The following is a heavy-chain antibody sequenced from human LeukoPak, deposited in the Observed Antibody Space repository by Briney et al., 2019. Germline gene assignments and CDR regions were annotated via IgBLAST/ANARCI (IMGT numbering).Heavy chain of an antibody. V-gene: IGHV1-2*02. CDR1: GYTFTGYY. Sequence: GASVKVSCKASGYTFTGYYMHWARQAPGQGLEWMGWINPNSGGTNYAQKFQGRVTMTRDTSISTAYMELSRLRSDDTAVYYCARAPTPLGYYGIDVWGQGTTVTVSS. CDR3: ARAPTPLGYYGIDV. D-gene: IGHD2-15*01. J-gene: IGHJ6*02. CDR2: INPNSGGT.